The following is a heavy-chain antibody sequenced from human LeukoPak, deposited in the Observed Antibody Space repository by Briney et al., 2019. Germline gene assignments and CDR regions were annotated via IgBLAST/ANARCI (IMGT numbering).Heavy chain of an antibody. CDR2: IYYSGST. V-gene: IGHV4-61*01. Sequence: SETLSLTCTVSGGSVSSGSYYWSWIRQPPGKGLEWIGYIYYSGSTNYNPSLKSRVTISVDTSKNQFSLKLSSVTAADTAVYYCAREGSYGSGSYPFDYWGQGTLVTVS. J-gene: IGHJ4*02. CDR3: AREGSYGSGSYPFDY. D-gene: IGHD3-10*01. CDR1: GGSVSSGSYY.